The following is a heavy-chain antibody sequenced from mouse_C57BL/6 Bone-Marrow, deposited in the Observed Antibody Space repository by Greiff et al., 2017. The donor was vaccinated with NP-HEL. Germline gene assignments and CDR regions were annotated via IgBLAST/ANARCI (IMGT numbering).Heavy chain of an antibody. CDR2: IDPSDSYT. J-gene: IGHJ3*01. CDR3: ARDGSSGPAWFAY. D-gene: IGHD3-2*02. V-gene: IGHV1-50*01. CDR1: GYTFTSYW. Sequence: QVQLQQPGAELVKPGASVKLSCKASGYTFTSYWMQWVKQRPGQGLEWIGEIDPSDSYTNYNHKFKGKATLTVDPSSRTAYMQLSRMTSEDSAVYYGARDGSSGPAWFAYWGQGTLVTVSA.